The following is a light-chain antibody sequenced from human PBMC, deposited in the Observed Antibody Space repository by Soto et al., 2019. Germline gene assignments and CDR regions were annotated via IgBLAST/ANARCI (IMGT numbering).Light chain of an antibody. CDR2: KVS. J-gene: IGKJ5*01. CDR1: HILVYSDGNTY. V-gene: IGKV2-30*01. Sequence: VVTQSPLSLPVTPGEPSSISGISTHILVYSDGNTYLNWFQQRPGQSPRRVIYKVSDRDSGVPDRFSGSGSGTDFALKISRVEAEDVGVYYCMQGTHWPITFGQGTRLEIK. CDR3: MQGTHWPIT.